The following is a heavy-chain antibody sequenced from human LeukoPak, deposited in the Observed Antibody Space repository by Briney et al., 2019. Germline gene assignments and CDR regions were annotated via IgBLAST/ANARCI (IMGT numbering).Heavy chain of an antibody. Sequence: SETLSLTCAVYGGSFSGYYWSWIRQPPGKGLEWIGEINHSGSTNYNPSLKSRVTISVDTSKNQFSLKLSSVTAADTAVYYCARGLSYYYDSSGYLDGYYFDYWGQGTLVTVSS. V-gene: IGHV4-34*01. CDR1: GGSFSGYY. CDR2: INHSGST. D-gene: IGHD3-22*01. CDR3: ARGLSYYYDSSGYLDGYYFDY. J-gene: IGHJ4*02.